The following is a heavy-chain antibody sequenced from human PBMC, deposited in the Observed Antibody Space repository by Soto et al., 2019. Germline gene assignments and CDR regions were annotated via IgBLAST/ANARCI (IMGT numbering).Heavy chain of an antibody. V-gene: IGHV5-10-1*01. J-gene: IGHJ4*02. CDR2: IDPSDSQT. CDR3: ARQIYDSDTGPNSQYYFDS. D-gene: IGHD3-22*01. CDR1: GDSFAGYW. Sequence: GESLKISCRSSGDSFAGYWITWVRQKPGKGLEWMGRIDPSDSQTYYSPSFQGHVTISVTKSITTVFLQWSSLRASGTAMYYCARQIYDSDTGPNSQYYFDSWGQGTAVTVSS.